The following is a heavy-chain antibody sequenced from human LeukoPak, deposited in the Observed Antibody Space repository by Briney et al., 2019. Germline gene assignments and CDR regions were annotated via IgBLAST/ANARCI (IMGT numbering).Heavy chain of an antibody. CDR1: GFTFSNYS. V-gene: IGHV3-21*01. CDR3: ARAPGYGDYPYYFDY. Sequence: GGSLRLSCAASGFTFSNYSMNWVRQVPGKGLEWVSSITDSTYIYYGDSVKGRFTISRDNAKNSLYLQMNRLRAEDTAVYYCARAPGYGDYPYYFDYWGQGTLVTVSS. CDR2: ITDSTYI. D-gene: IGHD4-17*01. J-gene: IGHJ4*02.